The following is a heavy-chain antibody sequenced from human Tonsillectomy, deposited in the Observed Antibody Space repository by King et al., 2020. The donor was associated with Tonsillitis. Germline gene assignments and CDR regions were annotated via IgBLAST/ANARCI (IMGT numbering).Heavy chain of an antibody. CDR3: ARGYDSTGYYLGWWFDP. CDR1: GASISGSY. D-gene: IGHD3-22*01. CDR2: IYNSGST. Sequence: QLQESGPGLVKPSETLSLTCTVSGASISGSYWSLIRQPPGKGLEWIGYIYNSGSTNYNPSLKSRVTISVDTSKNQFSLKLSSVTAADTAVYYCARGYDSTGYYLGWWFDPWGRGAQVTVSS. V-gene: IGHV4-59*01. J-gene: IGHJ2*01.